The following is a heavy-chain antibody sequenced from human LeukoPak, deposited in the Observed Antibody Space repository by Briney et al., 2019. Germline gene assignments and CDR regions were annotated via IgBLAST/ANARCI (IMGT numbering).Heavy chain of an antibody. Sequence: SETLSLTCTVPVGSLRGYSWSWVWPPPGKGLESIGYIYYSESTNYDPALKSRVTITVDTTKNQFSLKLSSVTAADTAVYYCARSITSSRYGDFQHWGQGTLVTVSS. CDR3: ARSITSSRYGDFQH. D-gene: IGHD6-13*01. V-gene: IGHV4-59*01. J-gene: IGHJ1*01. CDR1: VGSLRGYS. CDR2: IYYSEST.